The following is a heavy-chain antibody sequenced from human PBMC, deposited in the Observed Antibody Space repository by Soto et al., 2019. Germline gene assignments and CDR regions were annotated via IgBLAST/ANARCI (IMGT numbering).Heavy chain of an antibody. CDR3: ARDPSVDTAMVTAGAFDI. CDR2: ISSSSSTI. Sequence: EVQLVESGGGLVQPGGSLRLSCAASGFTFSSYSMNWVRQAPGKGLEWVSYISSSSSTIYYADSVKGRFTISRDNAKNSLYLQVNSLRAEDTAVYYCARDPSVDTAMVTAGAFDIWGQGTMVTVSS. J-gene: IGHJ3*02. V-gene: IGHV3-48*01. D-gene: IGHD5-18*01. CDR1: GFTFSSYS.